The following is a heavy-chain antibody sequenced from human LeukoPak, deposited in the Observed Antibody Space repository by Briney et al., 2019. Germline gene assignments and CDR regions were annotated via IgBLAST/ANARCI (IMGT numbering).Heavy chain of an antibody. CDR2: ISYDGNNK. V-gene: IGHV3-30*18. Sequence: GGSLRLSCAASGFTFSSYGMHWVRQAPGKGLEWVAVISYDGNNKYYADSVKGRFTISRDNSKNTLYLQMNSLSPEDTAVYYCAKDRTTDSHFDYWGQGTLVIVSS. CDR1: GFTFSSYG. J-gene: IGHJ4*02. CDR3: AKDRTTDSHFDY. D-gene: IGHD1-1*01.